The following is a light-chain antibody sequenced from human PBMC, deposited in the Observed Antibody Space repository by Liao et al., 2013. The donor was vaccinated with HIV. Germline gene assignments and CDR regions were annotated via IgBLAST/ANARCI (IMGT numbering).Light chain of an antibody. CDR2: YDS. J-gene: IGLJ1*01. CDR3: QVWDSSSDHLYV. V-gene: IGLV3-21*01. CDR1: VLAKNF. Sequence: SYELTQPSSVSVSPGQTAMITCSGHVLAKNFARWFQQKPGQAPVLVIYYDSDRPSGIPERFSGSNSGNTATLTISRVEAGDEADYYCQVWDSSSDHLYVFGTGTKVTVL.